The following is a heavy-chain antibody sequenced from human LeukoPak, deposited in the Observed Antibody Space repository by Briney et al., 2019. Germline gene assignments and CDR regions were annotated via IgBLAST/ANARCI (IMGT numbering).Heavy chain of an antibody. D-gene: IGHD4-17*01. CDR2: IIPIFGTA. CDR3: ARDLTVTTEVFDY. V-gene: IGHV1-69*06. J-gene: IGHJ4*02. CDR1: GGTFSSYA. Sequence: SVKVSCKASGGTFSSYAISWVRQAPGQGLEWMGGIIPIFGTANYAQKFQGRVTITADKSTSTAYMELSSLRSEDTAVYYCARDLTVTTEVFDYWGQGTLVTVSS.